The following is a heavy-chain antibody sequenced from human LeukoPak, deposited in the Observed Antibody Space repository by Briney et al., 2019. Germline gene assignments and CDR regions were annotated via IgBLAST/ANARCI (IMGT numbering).Heavy chain of an antibody. V-gene: IGHV3-74*01. D-gene: IGHD3-3*01. CDR2: IKGGGIST. J-gene: IGHJ4*02. CDR3: AKDHYWSVDY. Sequence: GGSLRLSCAASGFDFSSNWMHWVRHAPGQGLVWVSRIKGGGISTNYADSVKGRFTISRDIAKNTLYLQMNSLRAEDTGVYYCAKDHYWSVDYWGRGTLVTVSS. CDR1: GFDFSSNW.